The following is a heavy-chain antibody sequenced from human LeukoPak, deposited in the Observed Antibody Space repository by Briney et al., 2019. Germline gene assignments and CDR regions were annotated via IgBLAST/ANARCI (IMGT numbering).Heavy chain of an antibody. D-gene: IGHD6-13*01. CDR2: MYSGGNT. CDR1: GFTVSSNY. J-gene: IGHJ4*02. CDR3: ARDFWSSSFFDY. V-gene: IGHV3-53*05. Sequence: EAGGSLRLSCAASGFTVSSNYMSWVRQAPGKGLEWVSVMYSGGNTYYADSVKGRFTISRDNSKNTLYLQMNSLRAEDTAVYYCARDFWSSSFFDYWGQGTLVTVSS.